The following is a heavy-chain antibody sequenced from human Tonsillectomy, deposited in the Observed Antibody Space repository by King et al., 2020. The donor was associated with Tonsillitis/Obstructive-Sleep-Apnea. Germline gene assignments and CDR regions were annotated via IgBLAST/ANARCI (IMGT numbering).Heavy chain of an antibody. CDR1: GGSISSYY. CDR2: IYYSGST. Sequence: VQLQESGPGLVKPSETLSLTCTVSGGSISSYYWSWIRPPPGKGLEWIGYIYYSGSTNYNPSLKSRVTISVDTSKNQFSLKLSSVTAADTAVYYCATMGIQLWLGAFDIWGQGTMVTVSS. V-gene: IGHV4-59*08. CDR3: ATMGIQLWLGAFDI. J-gene: IGHJ3*02. D-gene: IGHD5-18*01.